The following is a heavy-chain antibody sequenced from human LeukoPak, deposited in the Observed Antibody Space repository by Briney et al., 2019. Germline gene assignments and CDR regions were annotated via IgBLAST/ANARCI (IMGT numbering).Heavy chain of an antibody. J-gene: IGHJ4*02. CDR1: EFTFSRYG. Sequence: GGSLRLSYAASEFTFSRYGMHWVRQAPGKGLEWVAFIRYDGSNKYYADSVKGRFTISRDNSRNTLYMQMNSLRPEDTAVYYCAKEIWPTVTIPGRTYFDYWGQGTLVTVSS. CDR2: IRYDGSNK. V-gene: IGHV3-30*02. D-gene: IGHD4-17*01. CDR3: AKEIWPTVTIPGRTYFDY.